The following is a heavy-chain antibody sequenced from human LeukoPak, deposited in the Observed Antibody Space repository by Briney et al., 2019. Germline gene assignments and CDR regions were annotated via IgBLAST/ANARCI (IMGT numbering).Heavy chain of an antibody. CDR1: GFTFSSYT. CDR3: AREGEGLDY. CDR2: IISGSYI. V-gene: IGHV3-21*01. Sequence: GGSLRLSCAASGFTFSSYTMNWVPQAPGKGLEWVSSIISGSYIYYADSVKGRFTISRDNAKNSLYLQMNSLRAEDTAVYYCAREGEGLDYWGQGTLVTVSS. J-gene: IGHJ4*02. D-gene: IGHD3-10*01.